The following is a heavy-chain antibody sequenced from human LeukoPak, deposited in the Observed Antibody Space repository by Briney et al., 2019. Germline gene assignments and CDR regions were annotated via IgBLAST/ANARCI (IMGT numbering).Heavy chain of an antibody. CDR1: GDSITNYY. Sequence: SETLSLTCTVSGDSITNYYWSWIRQSADKGLEWIGGINIRGSTNFNPSLKSRVTMSVDTSKNQFSLRLTSVTAADTAVYYCARLGALRYFDWLYYYYYMDVWGKGTTVTISS. V-gene: IGHV4-4*07. D-gene: IGHD3-9*01. J-gene: IGHJ6*03. CDR3: ARLGALRYFDWLYYYYYMDV. CDR2: INIRGST.